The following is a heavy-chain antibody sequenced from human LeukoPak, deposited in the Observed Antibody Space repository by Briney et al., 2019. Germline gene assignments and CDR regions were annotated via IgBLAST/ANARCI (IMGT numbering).Heavy chain of an antibody. Sequence: GGSLRLSCAASGFTFSSYSMNWVRQAPGKGLEWVSSISSSSSYIYYADSVKGRFTISRDNAKNSLYLQMNSLRAEDTAVYYCARGSPHSSDAFDIWGQGTMVTVSS. D-gene: IGHD6-13*01. CDR1: GFTFSSYS. V-gene: IGHV3-21*01. CDR2: ISSSSSYI. CDR3: ARGSPHSSDAFDI. J-gene: IGHJ3*02.